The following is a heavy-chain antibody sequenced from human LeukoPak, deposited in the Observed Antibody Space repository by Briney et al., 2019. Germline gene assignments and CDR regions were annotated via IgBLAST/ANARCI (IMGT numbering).Heavy chain of an antibody. V-gene: IGHV1-2*02. CDR1: GYTFTGYY. CDR3: ARGPWDIVVVPADRLENYYYMDV. J-gene: IGHJ6*03. Sequence: ASVKVSCKASGYTFTGYYMHWVRQAPGQGLEWMGWINPNSGGTNYAQKFQGRVTMTRDTSISTAYMELSRLRSDDTAVYYCARGPWDIVVVPADRLENYYYMDVWGKGTTVTVSS. D-gene: IGHD2-2*01. CDR2: INPNSGGT.